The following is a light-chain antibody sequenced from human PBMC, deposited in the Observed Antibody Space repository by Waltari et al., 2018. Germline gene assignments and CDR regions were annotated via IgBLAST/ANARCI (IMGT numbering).Light chain of an antibody. CDR2: AKP. Sequence: QSVLTQPPSVSAAPGQRVTISCSGGSSNIGNNYVSGYRQFPGTAPKRLIDAKPGRASGIPGRFSGAKSGTSATLDITGLQSGDEAYYYCGTWDSSLSGAVFGGGTHLTVL. CDR1: SSNIGNNY. CDR3: GTWDSSLSGAV. J-gene: IGLJ7*01. V-gene: IGLV1-51*02.